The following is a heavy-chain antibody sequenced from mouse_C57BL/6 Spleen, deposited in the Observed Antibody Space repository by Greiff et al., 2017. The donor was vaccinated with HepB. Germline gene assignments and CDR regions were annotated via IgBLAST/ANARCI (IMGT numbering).Heavy chain of an antibody. CDR2: IYPGSGST. D-gene: IGHD1-1*01. CDR1: GYTFTSYW. Sequence: QVQLQQPGAELVKPGASVKMSCKASGYTFTSYWITWVKQRPGQGLEWIGDIYPGSGSTNYNEKFKSKATLTVDTSSSTAYMQLSSLTSEDSAVYYCAIYYYGSSPCDYWGQGTTLTVSS. CDR3: AIYYYGSSPCDY. J-gene: IGHJ2*01. V-gene: IGHV1-55*01.